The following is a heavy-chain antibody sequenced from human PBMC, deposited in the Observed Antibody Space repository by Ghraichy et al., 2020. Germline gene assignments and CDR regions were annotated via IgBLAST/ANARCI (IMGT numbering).Heavy chain of an antibody. CDR3: ARGRCGYTSCPSYYMDV. CDR2: IWPSGNT. V-gene: IGHV4-38-2*01. CDR1: GYSIGSGYY. Sequence: SQTLSLTCAVSGYSIGSGYYWGWIRQPPGKGLEWIGSIWPSGNTYYNPSLKSRVTISVDTSKNQFSLNLSSVTAADTAVYYCARGRCGYTSCPSYYMDVWGRGTTVTVSS. J-gene: IGHJ6*03. D-gene: IGHD2-2*01.